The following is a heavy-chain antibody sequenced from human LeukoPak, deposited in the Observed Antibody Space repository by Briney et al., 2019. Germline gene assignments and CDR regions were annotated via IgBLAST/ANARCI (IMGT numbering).Heavy chain of an antibody. J-gene: IGHJ6*02. D-gene: IGHD6-13*01. CDR1: GYSFTGYS. V-gene: IGHV1-18*04. CDR3: ARFSSSWYSPYGMDV. CDR2: SSTYTGDR. Sequence: ASVTVSCKASGYSFTGYSITWVRQARGQGLEWMGWSSTYTGDRKEAPGLQGRLTMSTDTSTSTAYMELRSLTADDTAVYYCARFSSSWYSPYGMDVWGQGNTISASS.